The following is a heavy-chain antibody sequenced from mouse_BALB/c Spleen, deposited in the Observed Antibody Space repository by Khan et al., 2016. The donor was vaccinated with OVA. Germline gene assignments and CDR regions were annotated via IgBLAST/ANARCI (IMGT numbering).Heavy chain of an antibody. CDR1: GYIFTNYW. J-gene: IGHJ3*01. D-gene: IGHD1-1*01. V-gene: IGHV1-76*01. Sequence: QVQLKQSGAELVRPGASVKLSCKTSGYIFTNYWIHWVKQRPGQGLEWIARIYPGTGSTYYNELFKVKATLTADKSSSTAYMQLSSLKSEDSAVYFCAREDCITSAWFAYWGQGTLVTVS. CDR3: AREDCITSAWFAY. CDR2: IYPGTGST.